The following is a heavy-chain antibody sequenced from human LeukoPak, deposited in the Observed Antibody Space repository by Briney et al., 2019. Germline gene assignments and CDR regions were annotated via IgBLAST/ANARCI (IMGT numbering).Heavy chain of an antibody. V-gene: IGHV3-21*04. CDR1: GFTFSSYS. Sequence: GGSLRLSCAASGFTFSSYSMNWVRQAPGKGLEWVSSISSSSSYIYYADSVKGRFTISRDNSKNTLYLQMNSLRAEDTAVYYCAKVEAWAYYFDYWGQGTLVTVSS. J-gene: IGHJ4*02. CDR3: AKVEAWAYYFDY. D-gene: IGHD7-27*01. CDR2: ISSSSSYI.